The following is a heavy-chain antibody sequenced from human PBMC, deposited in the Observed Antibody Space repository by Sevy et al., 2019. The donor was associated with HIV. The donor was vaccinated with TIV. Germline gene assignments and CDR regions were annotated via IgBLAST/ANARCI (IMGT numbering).Heavy chain of an antibody. CDR2: MNPNSCNT. J-gene: IGHJ4*02. CDR1: GYTFTSYD. V-gene: IGHV1-8*01. D-gene: IGHD5-18*01. Sequence: ASVKVSCKASGYTFTSYDINWVRQATGQGLEWMGWMNPNSCNTGYAQKFQGRVTMTRNTSISTAYMELSSLRSEDTAVYYCERGVAAYSYDFLDYWGQGTLVTVSS. CDR3: ERGVAAYSYDFLDY.